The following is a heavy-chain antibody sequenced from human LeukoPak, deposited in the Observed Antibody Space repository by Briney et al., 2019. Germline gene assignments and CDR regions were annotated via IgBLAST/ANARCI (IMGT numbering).Heavy chain of an antibody. V-gene: IGHV3-21*04. CDR3: AKYLGYGYYDILTGPFGPVFDY. Sequence: GGSLRLSCAASGFTFSSYSMNWVRQAPGKGLEWVSSISSSSSYIYYADSVKGRFTISRDNAKNSLYLQMNSLRAEDTAVYYCAKYLGYGYYDILTGPFGPVFDYWGRGTLVTVSS. CDR1: GFTFSSYS. J-gene: IGHJ4*02. D-gene: IGHD3-9*01. CDR2: ISSSSSYI.